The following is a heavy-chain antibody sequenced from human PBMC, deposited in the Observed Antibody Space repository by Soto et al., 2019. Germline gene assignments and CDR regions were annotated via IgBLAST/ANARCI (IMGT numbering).Heavy chain of an antibody. V-gene: IGHV4-30-4*01. Sequence: SETLSLTCTVSGGSISSGDYYWSWIRQPPGKGLEWIGYIHYSGSTYYNPSLKSRVTISVDTSKNQFSLKLSSVTAADTAVYYCATIRTSYYYYYGMDVWGQGTMVT. CDR3: ATIRTSYYYYYGMDV. D-gene: IGHD2-2*01. CDR1: GGSISSGDYY. J-gene: IGHJ6*02. CDR2: IHYSGST.